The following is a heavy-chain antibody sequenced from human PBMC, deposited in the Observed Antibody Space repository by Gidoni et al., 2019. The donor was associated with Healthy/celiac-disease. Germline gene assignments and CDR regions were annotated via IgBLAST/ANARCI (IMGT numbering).Heavy chain of an antibody. Sequence: QVQLVQSGAEVKKPGSSVKVSCNASGGTFSSYAISWVRQAPGQGLEWMGGIIPIFGTANYAQKFQGRVTITADESTSTAYMELSSLRSEDTAGYYCASSVVVDRPRDPVTMGFDPWGQGTLVTVSS. CDR3: ASSVVVDRPRDPVTMGFDP. CDR1: GGTFSSYA. V-gene: IGHV1-69*01. J-gene: IGHJ5*02. D-gene: IGHD2-15*01. CDR2: IIPIFGTA.